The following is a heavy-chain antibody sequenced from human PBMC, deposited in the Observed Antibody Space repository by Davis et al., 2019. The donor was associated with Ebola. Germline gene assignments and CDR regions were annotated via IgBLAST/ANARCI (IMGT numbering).Heavy chain of an antibody. CDR2: ISACNGNT. J-gene: IGHJ4*02. CDR1: GGTFSSYT. Sequence: AASVKVSCKASGGTFSSYTISWVRQAPGQGLEWMGWISACNGNTNYAQKLQGRVTMTRNTSISTAYMELNSLRFEDTAVYYCARGRPTSVLYSGRGGYWGQGTLVTVSS. D-gene: IGHD1-26*01. CDR3: ARGRPTSVLYSGRGGY. V-gene: IGHV1-8*02.